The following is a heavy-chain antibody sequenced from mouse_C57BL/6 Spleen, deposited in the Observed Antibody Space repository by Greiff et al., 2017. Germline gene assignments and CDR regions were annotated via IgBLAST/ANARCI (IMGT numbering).Heavy chain of an antibody. CDR1: GYTFTDYE. V-gene: IGHV1-15*01. CDR3: TRRETTVVDFAY. J-gene: IGHJ3*01. D-gene: IGHD1-1*01. Sequence: QVQLQQSGAELVRPGASVTLSCKASGYTFTDYEMHWVKQTPVHGLEWIGAIDPETGGTAYNQKFKGKAILTADKSSSTAYMELRSLTSEDSAVYYCTRRETTVVDFAYWGQGTLVTVSA. CDR2: IDPETGGT.